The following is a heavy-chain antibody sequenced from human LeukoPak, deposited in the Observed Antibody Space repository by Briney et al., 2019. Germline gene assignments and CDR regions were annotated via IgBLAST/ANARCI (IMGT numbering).Heavy chain of an antibody. V-gene: IGHV3-23*01. CDR2: ISGSGGST. CDR3: AKDLELDSSGYYLGFDY. D-gene: IGHD3-22*01. CDR1: GFTFSSYA. Sequence: GGSLRLSCAASGFTFSSYAMSWVRQAPGKGLEWVSAISGSGGSTYYADSVKGRFTISRDNSKNTLYLRMNSLRAEDTAVYYCAKDLELDSSGYYLGFDYWGQGTLVTVSS. J-gene: IGHJ4*02.